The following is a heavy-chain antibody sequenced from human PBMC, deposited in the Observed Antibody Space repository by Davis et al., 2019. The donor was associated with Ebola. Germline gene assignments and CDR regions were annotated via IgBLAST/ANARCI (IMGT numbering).Heavy chain of an antibody. Sequence: GGSLRLSCAASDFIVSDKYMSWVRQAPGKGPEWVSVIYRDGRTYYADSVKGRFTISRDNSKNTLYLQMNSLRAEDTAVYYCTRHVSGDFWYFDLWGRGTLVTVSS. CDR3: TRHVSGDFWYFDL. CDR1: DFIVSDKY. D-gene: IGHD4-17*01. J-gene: IGHJ2*01. V-gene: IGHV3-53*01. CDR2: IYRDGRT.